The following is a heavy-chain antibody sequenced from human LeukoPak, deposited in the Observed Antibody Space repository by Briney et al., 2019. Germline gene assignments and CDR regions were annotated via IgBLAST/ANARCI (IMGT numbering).Heavy chain of an antibody. Sequence: PSETLSLTCTVSGCSISSYYWSWIRQPPGKGLEWIGYIYYSGSTNYNPSLKSRVTISVDTSKNQFSLKLSSVTAADTAVYYCARDLVTVTKGFDIWGQGTMVSVSS. J-gene: IGHJ3*02. V-gene: IGHV4-59*01. CDR1: GCSISSYY. CDR3: ARDLVTVTKGFDI. CDR2: IYYSGST. D-gene: IGHD4-17*01.